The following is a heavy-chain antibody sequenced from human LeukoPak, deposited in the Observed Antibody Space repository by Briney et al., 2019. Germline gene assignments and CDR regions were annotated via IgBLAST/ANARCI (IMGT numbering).Heavy chain of an antibody. V-gene: IGHV4-59*01. D-gene: IGHD3-22*01. CDR2: IYYSGST. Sequence: PSETLSLTCTVSGGSISSYYWSWIRQPPGEGLEWIGYIYYSGSTNYNPSLKSRVTISVDTSKNQFSLKLSSVTAADTAVYYCARVRPYSSGYTYLLDYWGQGTLVTVSS. CDR3: ARVRPYSSGYTYLLDY. CDR1: GGSISSYY. J-gene: IGHJ4*02.